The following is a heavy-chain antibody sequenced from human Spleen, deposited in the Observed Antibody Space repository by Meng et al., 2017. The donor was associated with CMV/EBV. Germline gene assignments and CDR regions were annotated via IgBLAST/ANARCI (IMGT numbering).Heavy chain of an antibody. J-gene: IGHJ3*02. CDR1: GYTFTSYG. D-gene: IGHD3-9*01. V-gene: IGHV1-69*04. CDR2: ILPILGIV. Sequence: PVKVSCKASGYTFTSYGISWVRQAPGQGLEWMGRILPILGIVNYPQKFQGRVTIPADKSTSTAYMELSSLRSEDTAVYYCARDWLGSFDIWGQGTMVTVSS. CDR3: ARDWLGSFDI.